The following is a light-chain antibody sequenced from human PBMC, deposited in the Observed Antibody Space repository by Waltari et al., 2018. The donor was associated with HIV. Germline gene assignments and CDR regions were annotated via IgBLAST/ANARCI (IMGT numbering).Light chain of an antibody. CDR3: QQYGTSPYT. Sequence: ENVLTQSPGTLSLSQGERATLSCSASRTVSSNYLTWYQQRPGQAPRILISAASTRATAIPDRFSGSGSGTDFTLTISRLEPEDFAVYYCQQYGTSPYTFGQGTKVEI. CDR2: AAS. J-gene: IGKJ2*01. CDR1: RTVSSNY. V-gene: IGKV3-20*01.